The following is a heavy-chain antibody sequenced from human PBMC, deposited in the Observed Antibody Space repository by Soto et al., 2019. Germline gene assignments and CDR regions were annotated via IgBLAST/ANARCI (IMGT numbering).Heavy chain of an antibody. V-gene: IGHV3-30*18. CDR1: VLTFSSYG. CDR3: AKDDKGDRLLSSLVVVPNWFDP. J-gene: IGHJ5*01. CDR2: ISSDGRNQ. D-gene: IGHD2-2*01. Sequence: GGSLRLSCAASVLTFSSYGMHWVRQAPGKGLEWVAVISSDGRNQYYADSVKGRFTISRGNSKNTLYLQMNSLRAEDTAVYYCAKDDKGDRLLSSLVVVPNWFDPWGQGTLVTVSS.